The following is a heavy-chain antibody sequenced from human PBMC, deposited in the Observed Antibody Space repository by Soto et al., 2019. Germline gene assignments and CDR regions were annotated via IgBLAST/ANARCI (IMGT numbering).Heavy chain of an antibody. V-gene: IGHV1-18*01. Sequence: QVQLVQSGAEVKKPGASVKVSCKASGYTFTSYSISWVRQAPGQGLEWMGWISAYNGNTNYAQKLQGRVTMTTDTSTSTAYMELRSLRSDDTAVYYCARDPHRDGYALVFDYWGQGTLVTVSS. CDR3: ARDPHRDGYALVFDY. D-gene: IGHD5-12*01. CDR1: GYTFTSYS. CDR2: ISAYNGNT. J-gene: IGHJ4*02.